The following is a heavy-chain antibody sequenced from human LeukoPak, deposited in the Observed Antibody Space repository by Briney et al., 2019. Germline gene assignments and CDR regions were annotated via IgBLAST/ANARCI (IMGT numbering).Heavy chain of an antibody. CDR1: GFTFSIYD. CDR3: AKDAQRGFDYSNSLDY. J-gene: IGHJ4*02. CDR2: ISASGGTT. D-gene: IGHD4-11*01. Sequence: GGSLRLSCTASGFTFSIYDMSRVRQAPGKGLEWVSAISASGGTTYYADSVKGRFTISRDNSKNTLYLQMNSLRAEDTAVYYCAKDAQRGFDYSNSLDYWGQGTLVTVSS. V-gene: IGHV3-23*01.